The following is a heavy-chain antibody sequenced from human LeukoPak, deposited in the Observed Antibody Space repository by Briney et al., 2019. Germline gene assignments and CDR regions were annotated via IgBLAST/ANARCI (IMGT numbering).Heavy chain of an antibody. J-gene: IGHJ6*03. CDR2: IYHSGST. Sequence: PSETLSLTCTVSGGSISRSSYYWGWIRQPPGKGLEWIGSIYHSGSTYYNPSLKSRVTISVDTSKNQFSLKLRSVTAADTAVYYCARAVGATKAMDVWGKGTTVTVSS. CDR1: GGSISRSSYY. CDR3: ARAVGATKAMDV. D-gene: IGHD1-26*01. V-gene: IGHV4-39*07.